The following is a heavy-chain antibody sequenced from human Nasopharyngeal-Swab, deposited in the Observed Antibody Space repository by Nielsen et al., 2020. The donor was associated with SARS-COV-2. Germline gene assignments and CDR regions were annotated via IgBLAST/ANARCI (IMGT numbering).Heavy chain of an antibody. J-gene: IGHJ4*02. CDR1: GGSISSYY. Sequence: SETLSLTCTVSGGSISSYYWSWIRQPPGKGLEWIGYIYYSGSTNYNPSLKSRVTISVDTSKNQFSLKLSSVTAADTAVHYCARALEGYTSSWFFDYWGQGTLVTVSS. D-gene: IGHD6-13*01. CDR2: IYYSGST. CDR3: ARALEGYTSSWFFDY. V-gene: IGHV4-59*01.